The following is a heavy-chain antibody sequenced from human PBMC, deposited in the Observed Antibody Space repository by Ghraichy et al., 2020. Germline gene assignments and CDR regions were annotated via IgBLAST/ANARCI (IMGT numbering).Heavy chain of an antibody. CDR1: GFTFSSYA. CDR3: AKDRVIGIVVVITTYDFDY. Sequence: GESLNISCAASGFTFSSYAMSWVRQAPGKGLEWVSAISGSGGSTYYADSVKGRFTISRDNSKNTLYLQMNSLRAEDTAVYYCAKDRVIGIVVVITTYDFDYWGQGTLVTVSS. CDR2: ISGSGGST. J-gene: IGHJ4*02. D-gene: IGHD3-22*01. V-gene: IGHV3-23*01.